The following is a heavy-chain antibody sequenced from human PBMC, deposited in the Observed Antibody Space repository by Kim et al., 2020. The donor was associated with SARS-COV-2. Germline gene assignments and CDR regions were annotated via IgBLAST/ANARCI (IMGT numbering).Heavy chain of an antibody. D-gene: IGHD2-2*01. CDR2: IIPILGIA. CDR1: GGTFSSYT. Sequence: SVKVSCKASGGTFSSYTISWVRQAPGQGLEWMGRIIPILGIANYAQKFQGRVTITADKSTSTAYMELSSLRSEDTAVYYCARALEPAAIGDYWGQGTLVTVSS. V-gene: IGHV1-69*02. J-gene: IGHJ4*02. CDR3: ARALEPAAIGDY.